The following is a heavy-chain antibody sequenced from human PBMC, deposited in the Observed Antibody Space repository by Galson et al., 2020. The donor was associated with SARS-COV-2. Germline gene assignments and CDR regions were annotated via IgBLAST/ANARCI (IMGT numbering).Heavy chain of an antibody. CDR2: IYYSGIT. J-gene: IGHJ4*02. Sequence: ETSETLSLTCTVSGGSISSSFYYWGWIRQPPGKGLEWIGYIYYSGITYYNPSLKSRVTISVDTSKDQFSLKLSSVTAADTAVYYCARRLPSSGWNNFDCWGQGTLVTVSS. CDR1: GGSISSSFYY. V-gene: IGHV4-39*01. D-gene: IGHD3-22*01. CDR3: ARRLPSSGWNNFDC.